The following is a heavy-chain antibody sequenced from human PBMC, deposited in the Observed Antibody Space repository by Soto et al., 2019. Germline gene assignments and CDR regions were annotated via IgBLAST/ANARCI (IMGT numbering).Heavy chain of an antibody. CDR1: GFSLSTSGVG. Sequence: QITLKESGPTLVRPTQTLTLTCVFSGFSLSTSGVGVGWIRQPPGKALEWLAVIYWDDSKHYSPSLRSRLTITKDTPKNQVVFQITKLDPWEPGNFYCEQKGPEDGPLDYWGQGTWSPSPQ. V-gene: IGHV2-5*02. CDR2: IYWDDSK. CDR3: EQKGPEDGPLDY. J-gene: IGHJ4*02.